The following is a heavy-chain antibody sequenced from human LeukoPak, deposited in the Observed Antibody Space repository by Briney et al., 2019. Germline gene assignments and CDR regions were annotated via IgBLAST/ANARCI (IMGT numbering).Heavy chain of an antibody. V-gene: IGHV3-30-3*01. CDR3: ARGQGPPYFDY. Sequence: GGSLRLSCAASGFTFSSYAMHWVRQAPGKGLEWVAVISYDGSNKYYADSVKGRFTISRDNSKNTLYLQMNSLRAEDTAVYYCARGQGPPYFDYWGQGTLVTVSS. CDR1: GFTFSSYA. CDR2: ISYDGSNK. J-gene: IGHJ4*02.